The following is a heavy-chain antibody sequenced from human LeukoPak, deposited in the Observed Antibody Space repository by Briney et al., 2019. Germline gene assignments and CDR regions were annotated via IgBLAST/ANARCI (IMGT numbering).Heavy chain of an antibody. CDR2: IYPGDSDT. J-gene: IGHJ6*03. CDR1: GYSFTNYW. Sequence: GESLKISCKGSGYSFTNYWIGWVRQMPGKGLEWMGIIYPGDSDTRYSPSFQGQVTISADKSINTAYLQWSSLKASDTAMYFCARQTTSSWYLNRAYMDVWGKGTTVTVSS. V-gene: IGHV5-51*01. CDR3: ARQTTSSWYLNRAYMDV. D-gene: IGHD6-13*01.